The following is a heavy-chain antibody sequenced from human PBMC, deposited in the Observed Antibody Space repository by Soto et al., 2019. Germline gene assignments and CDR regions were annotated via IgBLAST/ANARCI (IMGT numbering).Heavy chain of an antibody. J-gene: IGHJ4*02. CDR1: GFTLSTFA. CDR2: TSYDGLNT. V-gene: IGHV3-30-3*02. D-gene: IGHD6-6*01. CDR3: AKSSSALRDYFDS. Sequence: GGSLRLSCEASGFTLSTFAMHWVRQAPGKGLEWVATTSYDGLNTFYGESVRGRFSISRDTSQNTLFLQMNSLKTEDTAVYYCAKSSSALRDYFDSWGRGTLVTVSS.